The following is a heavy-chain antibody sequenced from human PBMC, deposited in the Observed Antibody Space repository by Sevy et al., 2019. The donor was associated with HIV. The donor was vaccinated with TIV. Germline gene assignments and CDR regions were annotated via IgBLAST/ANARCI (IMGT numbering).Heavy chain of an antibody. J-gene: IGHJ4*02. CDR2: IYYSGST. V-gene: IGHV4-59*01. CDR1: GGSISSYY. Sequence: SETLSLTCTVSGGSISSYYWSWIRQPPGNGLEWIGYIYYSGSTNYNPSLKSRVTISVDTSKNQFSLKLSSVTAADTAVYYCARVDSSGWYDVDYWGQGTLVTVSS. D-gene: IGHD6-19*01. CDR3: ARVDSSGWYDVDY.